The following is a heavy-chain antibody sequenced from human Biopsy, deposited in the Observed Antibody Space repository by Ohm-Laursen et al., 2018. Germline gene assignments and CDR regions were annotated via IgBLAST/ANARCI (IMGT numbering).Heavy chain of an antibody. CDR1: GGDINNYY. CDR2: IYPGGST. Sequence: SQTLSLTCNVSGGDINNYYWSWIRQPAGKGLEWIGRIYPGGSTNYNPSLKSRVTMSVDTSKKQLSLRLRSVTAADPAMYYCASVVLGPTNDAFDLWGQGTMVVVSS. CDR3: ASVVLGPTNDAFDL. V-gene: IGHV4-4*07. J-gene: IGHJ3*01. D-gene: IGHD3-22*01.